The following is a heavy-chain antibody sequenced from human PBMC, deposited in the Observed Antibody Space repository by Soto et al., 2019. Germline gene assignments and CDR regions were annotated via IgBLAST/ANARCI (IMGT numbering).Heavy chain of an antibody. CDR3: ARGASGRYYRDV. Sequence: GGSLRLSCAASGFSFSSFAMNWVRQAPGKGLEWVSIISGSADSTFYADSVKGRFTISRDNSKSTLYLQINSLRAEDTAVYYCARGASGRYYRDVWGKGTTVTVSS. CDR1: GFSFSSFA. CDR2: ISGSADST. J-gene: IGHJ6*04. D-gene: IGHD2-8*01. V-gene: IGHV3-23*01.